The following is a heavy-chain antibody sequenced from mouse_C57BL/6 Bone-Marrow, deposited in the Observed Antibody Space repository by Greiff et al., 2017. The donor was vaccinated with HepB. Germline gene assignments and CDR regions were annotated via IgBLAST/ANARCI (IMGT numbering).Heavy chain of an antibody. CDR2: IDPSDSYT. CDR1: GYTFTSYW. J-gene: IGHJ2*01. Sequence: QVQLQQPGAELVRPGTSVKLSCKASGYTFTSYWMHWVKQRPGQGLEWIGVIDPSDSYTNYNQKFKGKATLTVDTSSSTAYMQLSSLTSEDSAVYYCARRGHYYGSSYVYFDYWGQGTTLTVSS. CDR3: ARRGHYYGSSYVYFDY. D-gene: IGHD1-1*01. V-gene: IGHV1-59*01.